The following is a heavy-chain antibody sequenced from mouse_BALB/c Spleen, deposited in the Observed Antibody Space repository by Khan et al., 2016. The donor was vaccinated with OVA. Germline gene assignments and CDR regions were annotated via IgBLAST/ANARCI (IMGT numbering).Heavy chain of an antibody. D-gene: IGHD2-1*01. CDR3: VRSLYYGNSYAMDY. CDR1: GYSITSDYA. Sequence: VQLKQSGPGLVKPSQSLSLTCTVTGYSITSDYAWNWIRQFPGNKLEWMGYISYSGSTSYNPSLKSRISITRDTSKNQFFLQLNSVTTEDTATYYCVRSLYYGNSYAMDYWGQGTSVTVSS. CDR2: ISYSGST. V-gene: IGHV3-2*02. J-gene: IGHJ4*01.